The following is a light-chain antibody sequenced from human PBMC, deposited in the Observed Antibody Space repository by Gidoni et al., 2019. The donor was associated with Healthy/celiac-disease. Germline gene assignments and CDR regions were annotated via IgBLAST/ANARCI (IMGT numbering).Light chain of an antibody. J-gene: IGKJ4*01. V-gene: IGKV1-33*01. CDR2: GAS. Sequence: EIKITQSPSSLSASVGDRVTITCQASQDISNYLNWYQQKPGKAPKLLIYGASNLETGVPSRFSGSGSGTDFTFTISSLQPEDFATYYCQQYDNFPFTFGGGTKVEIK. CDR3: QQYDNFPFT. CDR1: QDISNY.